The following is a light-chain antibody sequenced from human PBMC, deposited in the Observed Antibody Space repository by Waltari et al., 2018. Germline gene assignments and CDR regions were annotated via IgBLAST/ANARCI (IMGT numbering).Light chain of an antibody. CDR3: QQYSNKWT. CDR1: QGVSVN. Sequence: EIVMTQSPATLSVSPGERATLSCRASQGVSVNLAWYQQKPCQAPRLLIYGASTRAANIPTRFSGSGSGTEFTLTISSVQSEDFASYYCQQYSNKWTFGQGTKVEI. V-gene: IGKV3-15*01. J-gene: IGKJ1*01. CDR2: GAS.